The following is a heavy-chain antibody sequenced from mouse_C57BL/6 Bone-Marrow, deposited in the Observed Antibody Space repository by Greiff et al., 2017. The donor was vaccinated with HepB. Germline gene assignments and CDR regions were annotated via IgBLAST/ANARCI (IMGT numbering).Heavy chain of an antibody. CDR2: ISPNYGDA. D-gene: IGHD1-1*01. CDR3: ARSYTTVRTAARAFDY. J-gene: IGHJ2*01. Sequence: QVQLQQSGPELVRPGASVKISCKGSGYTFTDYAMHWVKQSPAKGLEWIGVISPNYGDASYNEKFKDKATMTVDKSSSTAYMELNRLTSEDSAVYYCARSYTTVRTAARAFDYWGQGTTLTVSS. CDR1: GYTFTDYA. V-gene: IGHV1-67*01.